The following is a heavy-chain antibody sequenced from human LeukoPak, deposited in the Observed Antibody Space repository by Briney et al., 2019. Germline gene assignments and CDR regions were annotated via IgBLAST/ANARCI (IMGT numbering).Heavy chain of an antibody. D-gene: IGHD1-26*01. CDR3: VKSGTWADFDS. J-gene: IGHJ4*02. V-gene: IGHV3-64D*09. CDR2: ISNKGGST. CDR1: GLTFSSYG. Sequence: GGSLRLSCSASGLTFSSYGMHWVRQAPGKGLEYVSGISNKGGSTYYADSVKGRFTISRDNSKNTLHLQMSSLRADDTAVYYCVKSGTWADFDSWGQGTLVTVSS.